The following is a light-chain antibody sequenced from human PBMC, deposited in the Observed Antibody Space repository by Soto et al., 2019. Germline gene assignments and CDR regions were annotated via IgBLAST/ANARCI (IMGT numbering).Light chain of an antibody. CDR2: GAA. V-gene: IGKV3-15*01. Sequence: EIVMTQSPATLSVSPGERATLSCRASQSVSSTLAWYQQKPGQAPRLLIYGAATRAAGIPARFSGSGSGTGFTLGISGLQSEDGAVVEGEQDDNWPITFGQGTRLEIK. CDR3: EQDDNWPIT. CDR1: QSVSST. J-gene: IGKJ5*01.